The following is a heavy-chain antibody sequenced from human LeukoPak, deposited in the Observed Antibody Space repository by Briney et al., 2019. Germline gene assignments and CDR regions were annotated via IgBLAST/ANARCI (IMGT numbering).Heavy chain of an antibody. D-gene: IGHD2-2*02. Sequence: GGSLRLSCAASGFTFSNYAMIWVRQAPGKGLEWVSALSGSGGTTYYPDSVKGRFTISRDNVKSSLYLQMNSLRAEDTAVYYCARDIIVPAAIYYYYMDVWGKGTTVTVSS. V-gene: IGHV3-23*01. CDR3: ARDIIVPAAIYYYYMDV. CDR2: LSGSGGTT. CDR1: GFTFSNYA. J-gene: IGHJ6*03.